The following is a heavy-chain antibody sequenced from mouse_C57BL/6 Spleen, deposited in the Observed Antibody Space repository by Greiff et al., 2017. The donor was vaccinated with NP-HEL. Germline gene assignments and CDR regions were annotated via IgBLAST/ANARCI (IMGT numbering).Heavy chain of an antibody. V-gene: IGHV6-3*01. Sequence: EVKLVESGGGLVQPGGSMKLSCVASGFTFSNYWMNWVRQSPEKGLEWVAQIRLKSDNYATHYAESVKGRFTISRDDSKSSVYLQMNNLRAEDTGIYYCTYDGYYVYFDVWGTGTTVTVSS. CDR3: TYDGYYVYFDV. CDR2: IRLKSDNYAT. J-gene: IGHJ1*03. CDR1: GFTFSNYW. D-gene: IGHD2-3*01.